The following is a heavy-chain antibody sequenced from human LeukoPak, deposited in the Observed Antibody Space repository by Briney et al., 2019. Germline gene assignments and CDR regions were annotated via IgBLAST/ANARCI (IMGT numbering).Heavy chain of an antibody. V-gene: IGHV3-74*01. CDR1: GFTFSSYW. CDR3: ARAPKVFGVVIGGYFDY. CDR2: INSDGSST. Sequence: GGALRLSCAASGFTFSSYWMHWVRQAPGKGLVWVSRINSDGSSTSYADSVKGRFTISRDNSKNTLYLQMNSLRAEDTAVYYCARAPKVFGVVIGGYFDYWGQGTLVTVSS. J-gene: IGHJ4*02. D-gene: IGHD3-3*01.